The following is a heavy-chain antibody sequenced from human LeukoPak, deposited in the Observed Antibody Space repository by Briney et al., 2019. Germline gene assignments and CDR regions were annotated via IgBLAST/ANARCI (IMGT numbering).Heavy chain of an antibody. CDR3: ARGGSLVGTTPHDTFDI. Sequence: SETLSLTCAVSGGSISSSNWWSWIRQPPGKGLEWIGFFYYSGTTNYNPSLKSRATLSIDTSKNQFSLNLRSVTAADTAVYYCARGGSLVGTTPHDTFDIWGQGTMVTVSS. CDR2: FYYSGTT. V-gene: IGHV4-61*01. D-gene: IGHD1-26*01. J-gene: IGHJ3*02. CDR1: GGSISSSNW.